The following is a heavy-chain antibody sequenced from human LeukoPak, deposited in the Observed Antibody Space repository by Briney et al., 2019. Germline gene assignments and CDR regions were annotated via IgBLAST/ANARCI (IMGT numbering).Heavy chain of an antibody. V-gene: IGHV4-38-2*02. CDR1: SFSISSGHY. D-gene: IGHD2-21*01. Sequence: SETLSLTCSVSSFSISSGHYWGWTRQPPGKGLEWIGSIYHSGPTYYNPSLKSRVTISVDTSKNHFSLTLTSVTAADTAVYYCARDVDRFDYWGQGTLVTVSS. CDR3: ARDVDRFDY. J-gene: IGHJ4*02. CDR2: IYHSGPT.